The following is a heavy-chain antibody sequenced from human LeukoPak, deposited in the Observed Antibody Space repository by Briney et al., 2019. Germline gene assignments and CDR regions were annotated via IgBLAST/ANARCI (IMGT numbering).Heavy chain of an antibody. D-gene: IGHD1-26*01. V-gene: IGHV4-39*01. CDR2: IYYSGST. Sequence: PSETLSLTCTVSGASISSTTYYWGWIRQPPRKGLEWIASIYYSGSTYYNASLQSRVTISIDMSKNQFSLRLNSVTAADTAMYYCVKSGGYGLIDYWGQGTLVTVSS. CDR1: GASISSTTYY. CDR3: VKSGGYGLIDY. J-gene: IGHJ4*02.